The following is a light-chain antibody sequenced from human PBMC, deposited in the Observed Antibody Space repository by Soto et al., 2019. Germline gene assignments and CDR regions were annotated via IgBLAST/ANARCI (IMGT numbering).Light chain of an antibody. CDR2: DAS. CDR3: QQYGSSPRT. J-gene: IGKJ1*01. Sequence: EVVLTQSPGTLSLSPGERATLSCRASQSVSSNYLAWYQQKPGQAPRLLIYDASSRATGIPDRFSGSGSGTDFTLTISGLEPEDFVVYYCQQYGSSPRTFGQGTKVEIK. CDR1: QSVSSNY. V-gene: IGKV3-20*01.